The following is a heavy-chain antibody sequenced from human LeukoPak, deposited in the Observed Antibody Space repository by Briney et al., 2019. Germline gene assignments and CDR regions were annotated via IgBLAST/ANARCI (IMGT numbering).Heavy chain of an antibody. J-gene: IGHJ4*02. D-gene: IGHD5-12*01. CDR3: ARVGLGGYDYSYDY. V-gene: IGHV3-74*01. CDR2: INSDGSST. CDR1: GFTFSSYW. Sequence: PGGSLRLSCAASGFTFSSYWMHWVRQAPGKGLVWVSRINSDGSSTSYADSVKGRFTISRDNAKNTLYLQMNSLRAEDTAVYYCARVGLGGYDYSYDYWGQGTLVTASS.